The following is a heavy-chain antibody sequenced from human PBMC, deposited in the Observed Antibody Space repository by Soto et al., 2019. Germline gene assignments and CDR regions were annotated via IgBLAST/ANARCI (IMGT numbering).Heavy chain of an antibody. D-gene: IGHD5-18*01. CDR2: IWYDGSNK. J-gene: IGHJ4*02. CDR3: AREGQLWSYLFFDY. CDR1: GFTFSSYG. Sequence: GGSLRLSCAASGFTFSSYGMHWVRQAPGKGLEWVAVIWYDGSNKYYADSVKGRFTISRDNSKNTLYLQMNSLRAEDTAVYYCAREGQLWSYLFFDYWGQGTLVTVSS. V-gene: IGHV3-33*01.